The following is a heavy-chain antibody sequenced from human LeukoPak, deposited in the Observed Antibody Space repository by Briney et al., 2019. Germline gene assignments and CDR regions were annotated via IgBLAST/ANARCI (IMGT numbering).Heavy chain of an antibody. CDR1: GFTFSSYA. CDR2: ISYDGSNK. Sequence: GRSLRLSCAASGFTFSSYAMHWVRQAPGKGLEWVAVISYDGSNKYYADSVKGRFTISRDNSKNTLYLQMNSLRAEDTAVYYCARDSAPAGYAEYFDYWGQGTLVTVSS. V-gene: IGHV3-30*04. D-gene: IGHD2-2*01. CDR3: ARDSAPAGYAEYFDY. J-gene: IGHJ4*02.